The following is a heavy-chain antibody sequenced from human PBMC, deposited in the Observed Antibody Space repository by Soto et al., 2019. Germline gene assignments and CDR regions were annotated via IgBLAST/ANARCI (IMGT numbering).Heavy chain of an antibody. V-gene: IGHV3-15*01. CDR1: GFSFSYAW. Sequence: EVQLVESGGGLAKPGGSLRLSCEATGFSFSYAWMSWVRQAPGKGLEWVGRIKSKTDGETADYATPVSGRFTISRDDPKNTLSLQMNSLKTEDTAVYYCTTTATGHCSSPNCWGGDHWGRGTLVTVSS. CDR3: TTTATGHCSSPNCWGGDH. J-gene: IGHJ4*02. CDR2: IKSKTDGETA. D-gene: IGHD2-2*01.